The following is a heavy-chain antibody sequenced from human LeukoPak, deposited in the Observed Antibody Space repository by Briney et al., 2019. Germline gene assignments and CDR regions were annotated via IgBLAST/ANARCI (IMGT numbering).Heavy chain of an antibody. J-gene: IGHJ4*02. Sequence: GGSLRLSCAASGFTFSSYAMSWVRQAPGKGLEWVSAISGSGGSTYYADSVKGRFTISRGNSKNTLYLQMDSLRAEDTAVYYCAKETSSGNFVTIDCWGQGTLVTVSS. D-gene: IGHD1-26*01. CDR3: AKETSSGNFVTIDC. CDR1: GFTFSSYA. CDR2: ISGSGGST. V-gene: IGHV3-23*01.